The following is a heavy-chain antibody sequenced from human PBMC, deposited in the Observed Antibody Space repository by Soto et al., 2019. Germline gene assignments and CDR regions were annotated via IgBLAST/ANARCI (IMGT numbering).Heavy chain of an antibody. D-gene: IGHD3-9*01. V-gene: IGHV3-30-3*01. J-gene: IGHJ4*02. CDR3: ARDPRYYDILTGPPSYYFDY. CDR1: GFTFSSYA. CDR2: ISYDGSNK. Sequence: PGGSLRLSCAASGFTFSSYAMHWVRQAPGKGLEWVAVISYDGSNKYYADSVKGRFTISRDNSKNTLYLQMNSLRAEDTAVYYCARDPRYYDILTGPPSYYFDYWGQGTLVTVSS.